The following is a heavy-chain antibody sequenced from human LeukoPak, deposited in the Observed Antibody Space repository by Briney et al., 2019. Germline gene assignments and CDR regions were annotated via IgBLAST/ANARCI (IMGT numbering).Heavy chain of an antibody. CDR2: IVVGSGNT. CDR1: GFTFTSSA. D-gene: IGHD5-18*01. CDR3: ARGRGTAMVDDY. V-gene: IGHV1-58*02. Sequence: SVKVSCKASGFTFTSSAMQWVRQARGQRLEWIGWIVVGSGNTNYAQKFQGRVTMTRDTSTSTVYMEVSSLRSEDTAVYYCARGRGTAMVDDYWGQGTLVTVSS. J-gene: IGHJ4*02.